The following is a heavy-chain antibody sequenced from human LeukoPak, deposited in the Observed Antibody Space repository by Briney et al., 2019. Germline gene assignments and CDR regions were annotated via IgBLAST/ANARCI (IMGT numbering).Heavy chain of an antibody. CDR1: GFTFNNYV. Sequence: GGSLRLSCAASGFTFNNYVMSWVRQAPGKGLEWVSGICGSGASKDYADSVRGRSNIPRDNSKNTLYPQINSLGAADTAVYYCARFGGFDYWGQETLATVSS. CDR3: ARFGGFDY. J-gene: IGHJ4*02. CDR2: ICGSGASK. V-gene: IGHV3-23*01. D-gene: IGHD3-10*01.